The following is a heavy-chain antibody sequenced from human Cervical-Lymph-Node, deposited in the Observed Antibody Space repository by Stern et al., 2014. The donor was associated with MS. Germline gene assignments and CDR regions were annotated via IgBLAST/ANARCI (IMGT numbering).Heavy chain of an antibody. CDR1: GFSLNTNGVG. Sequence: QVTLRESGPTMVKPTQTLTLTCTFSGFSLNTNGVGVGWIRQPPGKALEWLVLIHWDGEKRYRPSLKSSLTITKDASKNQVVFTMTNMDPVDTATYFCARRRVVESGSGWHFDYWGQGTLVTVTS. CDR3: ARRRVVESGSGWHFDY. J-gene: IGHJ4*02. V-gene: IGHV2-5*02. D-gene: IGHD6-19*01. CDR2: IHWDGEK.